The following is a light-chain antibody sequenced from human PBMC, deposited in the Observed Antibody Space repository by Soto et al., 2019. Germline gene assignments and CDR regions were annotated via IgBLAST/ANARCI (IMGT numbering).Light chain of an antibody. CDR1: EGFSDY. CDR2: SAS. V-gene: IGKV1-39*01. J-gene: IGKJ4*01. Sequence: IQLTKSPSSLSASVGDRVTIVCRASEGFSDYLNWYQLKSGEAPKVLIYSASTLRGGVPSRFSGTGSGTEFTLTISSLQPEDVATYYCQQTFSHLLSFGGGTTVEIK. CDR3: QQTFSHLLS.